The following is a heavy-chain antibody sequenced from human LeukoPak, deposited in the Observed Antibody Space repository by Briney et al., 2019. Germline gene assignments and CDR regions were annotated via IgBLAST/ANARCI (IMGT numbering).Heavy chain of an antibody. J-gene: IGHJ6*02. V-gene: IGHV3-53*01. CDR3: ARDNYYTMDV. CDR2: IYSGGST. CDR1: GFTVSSDY. Sequence: GGSLRLSCAASGFTVSSDYMSWVRQAPGKGLEWVSVIYSGGSTYYADSVKGRFTISRDNAKNTLYLQMNSLRAEDTAVYYCARDNYYTMDVWGQGTTVTVSS.